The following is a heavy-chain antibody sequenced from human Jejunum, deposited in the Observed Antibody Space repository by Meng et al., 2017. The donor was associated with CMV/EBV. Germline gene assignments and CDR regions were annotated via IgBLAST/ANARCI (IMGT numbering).Heavy chain of an antibody. J-gene: IGHJ4*02. CDR2: IRNDESNQ. CDR3: AKDHPVFDC. CDR1: GFTFHNSG. Sequence: LSCAASGFTFHNSGMHWVRQAPGKGLEWVAFIRNDESNQYYTDSVKGRFTISRDISKNTLYLQMNSLRVEDTAVYYCAKDHPVFDCWGQGTLVTVSS. V-gene: IGHV3-30*02.